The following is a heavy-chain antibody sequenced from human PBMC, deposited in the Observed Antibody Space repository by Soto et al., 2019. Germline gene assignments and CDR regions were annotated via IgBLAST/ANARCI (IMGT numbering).Heavy chain of an antibody. Sequence: QVQLVESGGGVVQPGRSLRLSCAASGFTFSSYGMHWVRQAPGKGLEWVAVISYDGSNKYYADSVKGRFTISRDNSKNTLYLQMNSLRAEDTAVYYCAKDGASYYYHGMDVWGQGTTVTVSS. J-gene: IGHJ6*02. D-gene: IGHD3-10*01. V-gene: IGHV3-30*18. CDR1: GFTFSSYG. CDR3: AKDGASYYYHGMDV. CDR2: ISYDGSNK.